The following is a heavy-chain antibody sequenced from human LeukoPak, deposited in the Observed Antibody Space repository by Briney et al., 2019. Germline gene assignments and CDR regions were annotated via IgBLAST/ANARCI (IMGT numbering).Heavy chain of an antibody. J-gene: IGHJ6*03. Sequence: LETLSLTCTVSGGSISSHYWSWIRQPPGKGLEWIGYIYYSGSTNYNPSLQSRVTISVDTSKNQFSLNLSSVTAADTAVYYCARAFGYYQLSSASYYYYMDVWGKGTTVTVSS. CDR2: IYYSGST. CDR1: GGSISSHY. CDR3: ARAFGYYQLSSASYYYYMDV. V-gene: IGHV4-59*11. D-gene: IGHD2-2*01.